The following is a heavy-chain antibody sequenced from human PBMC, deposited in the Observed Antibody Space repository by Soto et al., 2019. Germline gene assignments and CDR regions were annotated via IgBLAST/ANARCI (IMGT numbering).Heavy chain of an antibody. CDR2: ISYDGSNK. CDR3: ARDLAAPYSEEFGHAFDI. V-gene: IGHV3-30-3*01. J-gene: IGHJ3*02. Sequence: QVQLVESGGGVVQPGRSLRLSCAASGFTFSSYAMHWVRQAPGKGLEWVAVISYDGSNKYYADSVKGRFTISRDNSKNTLYLQMNSLRAEDTAVYYCARDLAAPYSEEFGHAFDIWGQGTMVTVSS. D-gene: IGHD1-26*01. CDR1: GFTFSSYA.